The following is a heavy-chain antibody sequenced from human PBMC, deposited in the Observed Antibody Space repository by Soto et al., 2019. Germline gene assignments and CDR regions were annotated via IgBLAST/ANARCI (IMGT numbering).Heavy chain of an antibody. J-gene: IGHJ4*02. CDR3: ARARPYYYDSSGPLGY. CDR1: GGSISRGDYY. CDR2: IYYSGST. Sequence: SETLSLTCTVSGGSISRGDYYRSWIRQPPGKGLEWIGYIYYSGSTYYNPSLKSRVTISVDTSKNQFSLKLSSVTAADTAVYYCARARPYYYDSSGPLGYWGQGTLVTVSS. V-gene: IGHV4-30-4*01. D-gene: IGHD3-22*01.